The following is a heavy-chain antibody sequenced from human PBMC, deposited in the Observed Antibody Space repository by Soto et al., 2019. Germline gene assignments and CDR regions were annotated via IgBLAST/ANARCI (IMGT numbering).Heavy chain of an antibody. Sequence: PSETLSLTCTVSGGSISSYYWSWIRQPPGKGLEWIGYIYYSGSTNYNPSLKSRVTISVDTSKNQFSLKLSSVTAADTAVYYCASEGYSGYDNYFDYWGQGTLVTVSS. CDR2: IYYSGST. D-gene: IGHD5-12*01. CDR3: ASEGYSGYDNYFDY. J-gene: IGHJ4*02. V-gene: IGHV4-59*01. CDR1: GGSISSYY.